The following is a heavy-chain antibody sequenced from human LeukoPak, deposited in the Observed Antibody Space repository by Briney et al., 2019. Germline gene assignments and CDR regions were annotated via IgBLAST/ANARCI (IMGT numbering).Heavy chain of an antibody. Sequence: SETLSLTCTVSGGSISGYYWSWIRQPPGKGLEWIGYIFYSGSTNYNPSLKSRATISVDTSKNQFSLKLSSVTAADTAVYYCARGEWDLLFNYWGQETLVTVSS. D-gene: IGHD1-26*01. CDR3: ARGEWDLLFNY. J-gene: IGHJ4*02. CDR2: IFYSGST. CDR1: GGSISGYY. V-gene: IGHV4-59*01.